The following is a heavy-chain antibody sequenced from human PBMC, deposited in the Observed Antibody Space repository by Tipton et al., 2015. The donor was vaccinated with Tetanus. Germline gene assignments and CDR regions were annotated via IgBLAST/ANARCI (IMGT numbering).Heavy chain of an antibody. V-gene: IGHV3-33*01. CDR3: ARDAGKTHGYRVSYYFDY. CDR1: GFTFSSYG. Sequence: SGFTFSSYGMRWVRQAPGKGLEWVAVIWYDGSNKYYADSVKGRFTISRDNSKNTLYLQMNSLRAEDTAVYYCARDAGKTHGYRVSYYFDYWGQGTLVTVSS. CDR2: IWYDGSNK. D-gene: IGHD6-13*01. J-gene: IGHJ4*02.